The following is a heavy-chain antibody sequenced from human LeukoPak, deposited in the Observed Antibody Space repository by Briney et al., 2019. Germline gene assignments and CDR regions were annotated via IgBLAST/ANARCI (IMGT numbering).Heavy chain of an antibody. Sequence: GASVKVSCKASGYTFTSYDINWVRQATGQGLEWMGWMNPNSGNTGYAQKFQGRVTITRNTSINTAYMELSSLRSEDTAVYYCARVVRAYGDYVYYWGQGTLVTVSS. J-gene: IGHJ4*02. CDR1: GYTFTSYD. CDR2: MNPNSGNT. CDR3: ARVVRAYGDYVYY. D-gene: IGHD4-17*01. V-gene: IGHV1-8*03.